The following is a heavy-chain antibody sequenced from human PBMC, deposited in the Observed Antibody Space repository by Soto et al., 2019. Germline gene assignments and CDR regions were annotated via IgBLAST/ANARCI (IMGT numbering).Heavy chain of an antibody. Sequence: QVQLQESGPGLVKPSETLSLTCTVSGGSISSYYWSWIRQPPGKGLEWIGYIYYSGSTNYNPSLTSRVTISVDTSKNQFSLKLSSVTAADTAVYYCARSYGSCFDIWGQGTMVTVSS. CDR1: GGSISSYY. V-gene: IGHV4-59*08. J-gene: IGHJ3*02. CDR2: IYYSGST. D-gene: IGHD3-10*01. CDR3: ARSYGSCFDI.